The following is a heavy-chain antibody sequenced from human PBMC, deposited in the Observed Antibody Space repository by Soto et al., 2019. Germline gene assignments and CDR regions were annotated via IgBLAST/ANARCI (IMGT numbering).Heavy chain of an antibody. V-gene: IGHV1-2*02. CDR1: GYTFTGYY. Sequence: ASVKVSCKASGYTFTGYYMHWVRQAPGQGLEWMGWINPNSGGTNYAQKFKGRVTMTRDTSISTAYMELSRLRSDDTAVYYCARGRGSSWYEDYFDYWGQGTRVTVSA. J-gene: IGHJ4*02. CDR2: INPNSGGT. D-gene: IGHD6-13*01. CDR3: ARGRGSSWYEDYFDY.